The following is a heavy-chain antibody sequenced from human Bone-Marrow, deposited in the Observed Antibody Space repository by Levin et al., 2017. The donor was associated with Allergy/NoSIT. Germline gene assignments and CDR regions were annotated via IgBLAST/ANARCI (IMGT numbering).Heavy chain of an antibody. V-gene: IGHV1-8*01. D-gene: IGHD2-15*01. CDR2: MNPNNGNT. CDR1: GYTFTNYD. Sequence: ASVKVSCKASGYTFTNYDVNWVRRATGQGLEWIGWMNPNNGNTRYAQTFQGRVTMTRDTSINTAYLELSSLTSEDTAVYYCGRDGAYGSDGLLAYWGQGTPVTVSS. CDR3: GRDGAYGSDGLLAY. J-gene: IGHJ4*02.